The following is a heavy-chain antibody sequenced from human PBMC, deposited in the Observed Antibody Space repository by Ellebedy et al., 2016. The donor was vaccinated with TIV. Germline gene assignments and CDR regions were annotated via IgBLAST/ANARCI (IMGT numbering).Heavy chain of an antibody. Sequence: GESLKISCAASGFTFSSYGMHWVRQAPGKGLEWVAVISYDGSNKYYADSVKGRFTISRDNSKNTLYLQMNTLRAEDTAVYYCATSGYSDTWLFRGMDVWGQGTTVTVSS. D-gene: IGHD6-13*01. CDR1: GFTFSSYG. V-gene: IGHV3-30*03. J-gene: IGHJ6*02. CDR3: ATSGYSDTWLFRGMDV. CDR2: ISYDGSNK.